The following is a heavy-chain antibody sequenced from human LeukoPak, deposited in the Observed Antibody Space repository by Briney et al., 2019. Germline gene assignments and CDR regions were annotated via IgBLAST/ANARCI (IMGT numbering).Heavy chain of an antibody. J-gene: IGHJ4*02. CDR2: ISSSSSYI. D-gene: IGHD2-2*01. Sequence: PGGSLRLSCAASGFTFSSYSMNWVRQAPGKGLEWVSSISSSSSYIYYADSVKGRFTISRDNAKNSLYLQMNSLRAEDTAVYYCARFPQLPQNVDYWGQGTLVTVSS. CDR3: ARFPQLPQNVDY. V-gene: IGHV3-21*01. CDR1: GFTFSSYS.